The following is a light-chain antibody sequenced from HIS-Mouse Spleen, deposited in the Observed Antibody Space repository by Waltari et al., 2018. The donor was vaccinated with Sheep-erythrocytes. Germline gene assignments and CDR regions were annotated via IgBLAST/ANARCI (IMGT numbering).Light chain of an antibody. J-gene: IGKJ4*01. Sequence: AIQLTQSPSSLSASVGDRVTITCRASQGISSALAWYPQKPGKAAKHLIYDASSLESGVPSRFSGSGSGKELTLTISSLQPEDFATYDCQQFNSYPLTFGGGTKVEIK. CDR1: QGISSA. CDR3: QQFNSYPLT. V-gene: IGKV1-13*02. CDR2: DAS.